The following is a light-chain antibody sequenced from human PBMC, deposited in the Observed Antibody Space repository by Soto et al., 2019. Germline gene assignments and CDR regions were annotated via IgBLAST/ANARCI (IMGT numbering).Light chain of an antibody. CDR3: ETWDSNTHTV. Sequence: QSVLTQSSSACASLGSSVKLTCTLSSGHSSYIIAWHQQQPGKAPRYLMKLEGSGSYNKGSGVPDRFSGSSSGADRYLTISNLQFEDEADYYCETWDSNTHTVFGGGTKLTVL. CDR1: SGHSSYI. V-gene: IGLV4-60*02. CDR2: LEGSGSY. J-gene: IGLJ3*02.